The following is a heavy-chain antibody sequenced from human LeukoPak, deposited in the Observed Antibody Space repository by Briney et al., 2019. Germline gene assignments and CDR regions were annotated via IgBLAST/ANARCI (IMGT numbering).Heavy chain of an antibody. CDR3: ARSYYYDSSGYYRMGDYFDY. D-gene: IGHD3-22*01. V-gene: IGHV4-31*03. Sequence: PSGTLSLTCTVSGGSISSGGYYWSWIRQHPGKGLEWIGYIYYSGSTYYNPSLKSRVTISVDTSKNQFSLKLSSVTAADTAVYYCARSYYYDSSGYYRMGDYFDYSGQGTLVTVSS. J-gene: IGHJ4*02. CDR1: GGSISSGGYY. CDR2: IYYSGST.